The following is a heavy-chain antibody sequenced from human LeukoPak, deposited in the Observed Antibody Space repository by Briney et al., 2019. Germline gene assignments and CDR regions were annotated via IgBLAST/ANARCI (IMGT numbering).Heavy chain of an antibody. CDR3: ASRKLGNDY. Sequence: PSETLSLTCTVSGGSINGYYWSWIRQPPGKGLEWIGYMYYTGNTKYNPSLKSRVTISADTSKNQFSLKLISVTAADTAVYYCASRKLGNDYWGQGTLVTVSS. CDR1: GGSINGYY. D-gene: IGHD7-27*01. CDR2: MYYTGNT. V-gene: IGHV4-59*01. J-gene: IGHJ4*02.